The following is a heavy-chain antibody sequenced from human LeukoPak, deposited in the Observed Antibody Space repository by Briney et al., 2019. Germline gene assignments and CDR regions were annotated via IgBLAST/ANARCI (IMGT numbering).Heavy chain of an antibody. D-gene: IGHD5-12*01. CDR2: IRYDGSNK. CDR1: GFTFSSYG. Sequence: GGSLRLSCAESGFTFSSYGMHWVRQAPGKGLEWVAFIRYDGSNKYYADSVKGRFTISRDNSKNTLYLQMNSLRAEDTAVYYCARAGDSGYIFDYWGQGTLVTVSS. J-gene: IGHJ4*02. V-gene: IGHV3-30*02. CDR3: ARAGDSGYIFDY.